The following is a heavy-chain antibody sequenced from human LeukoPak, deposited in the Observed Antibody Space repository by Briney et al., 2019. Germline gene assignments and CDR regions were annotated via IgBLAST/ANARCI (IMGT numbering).Heavy chain of an antibody. D-gene: IGHD2-15*01. V-gene: IGHV3-48*04. CDR3: ARAVVAAVDY. CDR2: ISSSSSTI. J-gene: IGHJ4*02. Sequence: GGSLRLSCAASGFTFSSYSMNWVRQAPGKGLEWVSYISSSSSTIYYADSVKGRFTISRDNAKNSLYLQMNSLRAEDTAVYYCARAVVAAVDYWGQGTLVTVSS. CDR1: GFTFSSYS.